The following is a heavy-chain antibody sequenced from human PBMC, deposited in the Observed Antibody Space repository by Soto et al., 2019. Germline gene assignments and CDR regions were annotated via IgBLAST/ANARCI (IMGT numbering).Heavy chain of an antibody. CDR1: GFTFNSYA. D-gene: IGHD3-22*01. CDR2: ISSNGGST. V-gene: IGHV3-64*01. CDR3: ARDHYYDSSGCYPPHFDY. J-gene: IGHJ4*02. Sequence: EVQLVESGGGLVQPGGSLRLSCAASGFTFNSYAMHWVRQAPGKGLEYVSAISSNGGSTYYANSVKGRFTISRDNSKNTLYLQMGSLRAEDMAVYYCARDHYYDSSGCYPPHFDYWGQGTLVTVSS.